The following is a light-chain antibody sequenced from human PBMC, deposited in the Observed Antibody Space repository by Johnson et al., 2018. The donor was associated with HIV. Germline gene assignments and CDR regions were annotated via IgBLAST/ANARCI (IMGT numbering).Light chain of an antibody. V-gene: IGLV1-51*02. CDR3: GIWDASLSPLYV. Sequence: QPVLTQPPSVSAAPGQKVTISCSGSSSNIGNNYVSWYQQLPGTAPKLLIYEDNKRPSGIPDRFSGSKSGATATLGITGLQPGDEADYYCGIWDASLSPLYVFGTGTKVTVL. CDR1: SSNIGNNY. J-gene: IGLJ1*01. CDR2: EDN.